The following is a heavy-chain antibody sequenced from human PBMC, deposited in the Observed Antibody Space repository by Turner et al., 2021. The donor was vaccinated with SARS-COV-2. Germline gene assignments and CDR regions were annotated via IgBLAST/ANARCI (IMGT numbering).Heavy chain of an antibody. Sequence: QLQLQESGPGLVQASATLSLTCTVSGASIGSSRNYWGWIRQPPGKGLEWIGRIKYSGRDYDKSALKSRVTITVDTSKNQNSLELSTVTDADTAKYYGARHDSRMTNIIVVPRNWFDPWGQGTLGTVSS. CDR1: GASIGSSRNY. J-gene: IGHJ5*02. CDR3: ARHDSRMTNIIVVPRNWFDP. D-gene: IGHD3-22*01. V-gene: IGHV4-39*01. CDR2: IKYSGRD.